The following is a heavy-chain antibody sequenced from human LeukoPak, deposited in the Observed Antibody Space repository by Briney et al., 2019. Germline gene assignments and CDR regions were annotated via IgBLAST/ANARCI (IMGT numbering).Heavy chain of an antibody. CDR3: ARESGSSRLLDF. CDR2: IYTSGST. Sequence: PSETLSLTCTVSGGSISSGSYYWSWIRQPAGKGLEWIGRIYTSGSTNYNPSLKSRVTISVDTSKNQFSLKLSSVTAADTAIYYCARESGSSRLLDFWGQGTLVTVSS. J-gene: IGHJ4*02. D-gene: IGHD6-13*01. V-gene: IGHV4-61*02. CDR1: GGSISSGSYY.